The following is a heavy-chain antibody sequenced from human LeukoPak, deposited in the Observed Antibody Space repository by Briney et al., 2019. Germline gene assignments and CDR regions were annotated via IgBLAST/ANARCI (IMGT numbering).Heavy chain of an antibody. CDR3: AREGLYYDLWSGMDV. CDR1: GYTFTSYA. Sequence: ASVKVSCKASGYTFTSYAIHWVRQAPGQRLEWMGWINAGNGQTKYSQKFQRRVTITRDTSASTAYMELSSLRSEDTAVYYCAREGLYYDLWSGMDVWGQGTTVTVSS. V-gene: IGHV1-3*01. CDR2: INAGNGQT. J-gene: IGHJ6*02. D-gene: IGHD3-3*01.